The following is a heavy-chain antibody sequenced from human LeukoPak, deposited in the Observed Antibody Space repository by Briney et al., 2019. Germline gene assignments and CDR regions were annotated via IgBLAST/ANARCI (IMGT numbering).Heavy chain of an antibody. V-gene: IGHV1-2*02. D-gene: IGHD6-19*01. CDR1: GYTFTGYY. CDR3: ARELGGGIAVAGGAFDI. Sequence: ASVKVSCKASGYTFTGYYMHWVRQAPGQGLEWMGWINPNSGGTNYAQKFQGRVTMTRDTSISTAYMELSRLRSDDTAVYYCARELGGGIAVAGGAFDIWGQGTMVTVSS. CDR2: INPNSGGT. J-gene: IGHJ3*02.